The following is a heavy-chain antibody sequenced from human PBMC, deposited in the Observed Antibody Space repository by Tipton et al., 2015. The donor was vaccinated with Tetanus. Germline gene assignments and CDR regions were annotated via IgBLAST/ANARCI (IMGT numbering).Heavy chain of an antibody. D-gene: IGHD3-3*01. Sequence: TLSLTCTVPGDSFSGGGYWTWIRQHPGKGLEWIGYIYYSGHTHYNPSLRGRVDISLDTSQNQVSLNLRSVTAADTAVYFCARSNILRFLDCWGQGTLVTVSS. J-gene: IGHJ4*02. CDR3: ARSNILRFLDC. V-gene: IGHV4-31*03. CDR2: IYYSGHT. CDR1: GDSFSGGGY.